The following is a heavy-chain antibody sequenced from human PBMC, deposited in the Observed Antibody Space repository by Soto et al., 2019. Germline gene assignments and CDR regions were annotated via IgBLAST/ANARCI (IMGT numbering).Heavy chain of an antibody. CDR3: ARASPRRIVVVPSANPYFDY. CDR1: GGSFSGYY. D-gene: IGHD2-2*01. J-gene: IGHJ4*02. V-gene: IGHV4-34*01. CDR2: INHSGST. Sequence: QVQLQQWGAGLLKPSETLSLTCAAYGGSFSGYYWSWIRQPPGKGLTWIGEINHSGSTNDNPSLKSGVTISVDTSKNQFSLMLSSVTGAETAVYYCARASPRRIVVVPSANPYFDYWGQGTLVTVSS.